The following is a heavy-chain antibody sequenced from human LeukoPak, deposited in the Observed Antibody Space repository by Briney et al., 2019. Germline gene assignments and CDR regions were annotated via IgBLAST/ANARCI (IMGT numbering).Heavy chain of an antibody. J-gene: IGHJ4*02. V-gene: IGHV4-34*01. CDR2: INHSGST. Sequence: SETLSLICAVYGVSFSGYYWSWIRQPPGKGLEWIGEINHSGSTNYNPSLKSRVTISVDTSKNQFSLKLSSVTAADTAVYYCARGGQWELLGRFDYWGQGTLVTVSS. D-gene: IGHD1-26*01. CDR3: ARGGQWELLGRFDY. CDR1: GVSFSGYY.